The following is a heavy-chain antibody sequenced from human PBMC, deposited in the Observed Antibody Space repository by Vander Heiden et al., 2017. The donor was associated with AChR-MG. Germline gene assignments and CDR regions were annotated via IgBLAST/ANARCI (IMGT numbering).Heavy chain of an antibody. V-gene: IGHV4-39*01. CDR2: IFYTGST. CDR3: ARLVRPAVDRSGSNAYDI. CDR1: GGSICSDIYY. D-gene: IGHD3-22*01. Sequence: QLQLQESGPGLVKPSETLSLTCTVSGGSICSDIYYWGWIRQPPGTGLEWIANIFYTGSTYYNPSLKSRVTISVDTSKNQFCLRLSSVTAADTAAYYCARLVRPAVDRSGSNAYDIWGQGTMVTVSS. J-gene: IGHJ3*02.